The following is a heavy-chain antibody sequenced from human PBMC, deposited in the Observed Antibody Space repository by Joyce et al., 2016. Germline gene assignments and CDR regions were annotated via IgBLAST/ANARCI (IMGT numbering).Heavy chain of an antibody. D-gene: IGHD1-26*01. CDR1: GFTFSDYW. Sequence: ELQLVESGGGLVQPGGSLRLSCAASGFTFSDYWMSWVRQAPGKGLQWVANIKDDGRDKYYVDSMKGRFIISRDNTKNSLYLQANNLRAEDTALYYCVRIGDSGSPFDYWGQGTPVTVSS. CDR2: IKDDGRDK. V-gene: IGHV3-7*03. J-gene: IGHJ4*02. CDR3: VRIGDSGSPFDY.